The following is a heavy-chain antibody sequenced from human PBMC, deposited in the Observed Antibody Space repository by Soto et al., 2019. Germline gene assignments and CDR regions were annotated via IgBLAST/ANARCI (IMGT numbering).Heavy chain of an antibody. V-gene: IGHV3-49*03. J-gene: IGHJ4*02. CDR2: IRSTTYGGTT. CDR3: GRDRSFIPY. CDR1: GFTFGDYD. D-gene: IGHD6-13*01. Sequence: GGSLRLSCKASGFTFGDYDMSWFRQAPGKGLEWVGFIRSTTYGGTTEYAASVKGRFTISRDDSRSIAYLQMNSLTTEDTADYYCGRDRSFIPYWGPGTLVTVSS.